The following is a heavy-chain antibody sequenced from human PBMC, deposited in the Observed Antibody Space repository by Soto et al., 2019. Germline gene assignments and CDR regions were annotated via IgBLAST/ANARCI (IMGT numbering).Heavy chain of an antibody. CDR2: IYYSGST. V-gene: IGHV4-39*01. CDR1: GGSISSSSYY. J-gene: IGHJ5*02. D-gene: IGHD3-10*01. CDR3: ASKIMVRGRPGWFDP. Sequence: QLQLQESGPGLVKPSETLSLTCTVSGGSISSSSYYWGWIRQPPGKGLEWIGRIYYSGSTYYNPSLKSRFTISVDTSKNQFSLKLSSVTAADTAVYYCASKIMVRGRPGWFDPWGQGTLVTVSS.